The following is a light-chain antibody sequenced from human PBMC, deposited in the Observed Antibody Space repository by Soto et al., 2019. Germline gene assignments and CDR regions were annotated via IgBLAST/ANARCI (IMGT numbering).Light chain of an antibody. J-gene: IGLJ2*01. CDR1: DIGTKS. Sequence: SYELTQPPSVSVTPGQTARIPCGGNDIGTKSVHWYQQKPDQSPVLVVYDDSDRPSGLPERFSGSNSGNAATLTISRVEAGDEADYYCHLWDNTSDQPVFGGGTKVTVL. CDR2: DDS. V-gene: IGLV3-21*02. CDR3: HLWDNTSDQPV.